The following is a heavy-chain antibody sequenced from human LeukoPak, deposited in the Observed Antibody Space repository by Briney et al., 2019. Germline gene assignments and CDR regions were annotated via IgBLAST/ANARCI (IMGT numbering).Heavy chain of an antibody. J-gene: IGHJ4*02. CDR1: GFTFSSYG. CDR2: ISGSGGST. V-gene: IGHV3-23*01. CDR3: AKPSDIVVVVAATPFDY. Sequence: PGGSLRLSCAASGFTFSSYGMSWVRQAPGKGLEGVSAISGSGGSTYYADSVKGRFTISRDNSKNTLYLQMNSLRAEDTAVYYCAKPSDIVVVVAATPFDYWGQGTLVTVSS. D-gene: IGHD2-15*01.